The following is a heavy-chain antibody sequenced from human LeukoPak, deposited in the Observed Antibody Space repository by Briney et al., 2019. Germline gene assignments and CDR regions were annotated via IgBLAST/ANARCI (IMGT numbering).Heavy chain of an antibody. CDR3: ARGSLYYDILTGNFDY. V-gene: IGHV3-21*01. D-gene: IGHD3-9*01. CDR1: GFTFSSYS. CDR2: ISSSSSYI. Sequence: GGSLRLSCAASGFTFSSYSMNWVRQAPGKGLESVSSISSSSSYIYYADSVKGRFTISRDNAKNSLYLQMNSLRAEDTAVYYCARGSLYYDILTGNFDYWGQGTLVTVSS. J-gene: IGHJ4*02.